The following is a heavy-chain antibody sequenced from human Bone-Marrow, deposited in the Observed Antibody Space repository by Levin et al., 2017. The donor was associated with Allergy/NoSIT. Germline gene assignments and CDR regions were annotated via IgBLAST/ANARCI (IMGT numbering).Heavy chain of an antibody. J-gene: IGHJ4*02. D-gene: IGHD4-17*01. CDR1: GFILDSYW. Sequence: GGSLRLSCAASGFILDSYWMHWVRQLPGKGLAWVAQINGDGSFTTYADSVKGRFTISKDNAKNTLYLQMNSLTAEDTALYHCARDDYGDYSFDYWGQGTPVTVSS. CDR3: ARDDYGDYSFDY. CDR2: INGDGSFT. V-gene: IGHV3-74*01.